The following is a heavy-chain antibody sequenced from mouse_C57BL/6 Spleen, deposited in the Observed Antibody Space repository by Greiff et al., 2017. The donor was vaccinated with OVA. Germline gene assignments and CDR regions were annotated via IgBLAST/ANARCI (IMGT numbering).Heavy chain of an antibody. CDR3: TRGGYSNYDY. D-gene: IGHD2-5*01. CDR1: GFTFSSYA. Sequence: EVKLQESGEGLVKPGGSLKLSCAASGFTFSSYAMSWVRQTPEKRLEWVAYISSGGDYIYYADTVKGRFTISRDNARNTLYLQMSSLKSEDTAMYYCTRGGYSNYDYWGQGTTLTVSS. J-gene: IGHJ2*01. CDR2: ISSGGDYI. V-gene: IGHV5-9-1*02.